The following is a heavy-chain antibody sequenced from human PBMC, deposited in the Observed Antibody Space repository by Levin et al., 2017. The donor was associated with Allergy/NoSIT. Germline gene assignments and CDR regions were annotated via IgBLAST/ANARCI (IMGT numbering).Heavy chain of an antibody. CDR3: AGLHRLGYYDTSGFS. V-gene: IGHV1-2*02. D-gene: IGHD1-26*01. Sequence: ASVKVSCKTSGYYFTAYKIHWVRQAPGQGLEWMGWINPDNGYTNYAPKFQGRVTMTGDTSTSTAYMELNRLISDDTAVYYCAGLHRLGYYDTSGFSWGQGSLVTVSS. J-gene: IGHJ5*02. CDR1: GYYFTAYK. CDR2: INPDNGYT.